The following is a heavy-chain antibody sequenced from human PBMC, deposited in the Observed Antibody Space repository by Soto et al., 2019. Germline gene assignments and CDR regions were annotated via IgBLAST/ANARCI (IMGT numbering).Heavy chain of an antibody. V-gene: IGHV1-18*01. CDR3: ARAKSNTARYYYGMDV. CDR1: GYTFNSYG. CDR2: ISAYNGNT. D-gene: IGHD5-18*01. Sequence: GASVKVSCRASGYTFNSYGISWVRQAPGQGLEWMGWISAYNGNTNYAQRLQGRVTMTTDTSTSTAYMELRSLRSDDTAVYYCARAKSNTARYYYGMDVWGQGTTVPVSS. J-gene: IGHJ6*02.